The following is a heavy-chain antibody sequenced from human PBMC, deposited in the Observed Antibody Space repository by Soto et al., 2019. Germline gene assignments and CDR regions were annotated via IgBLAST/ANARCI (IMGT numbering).Heavy chain of an antibody. CDR2: ISSSGSTI. CDR3: ARDWEYYYGMDV. Sequence: PGGSLRLSCSASGFTFSSYEMNWVRPAPGKGLEWVSYISSSGSTIYYADSVKGRFTISRDNAKNSLYLQMNSLRAEDTAVYYCARDWEYYYGMDVWGQGTTVTVSS. V-gene: IGHV3-48*03. D-gene: IGHD1-26*01. CDR1: GFTFSSYE. J-gene: IGHJ6*02.